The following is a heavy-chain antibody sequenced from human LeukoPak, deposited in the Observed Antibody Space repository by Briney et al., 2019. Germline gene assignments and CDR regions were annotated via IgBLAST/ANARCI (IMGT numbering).Heavy chain of an antibody. Sequence: GGSLRLSCAASGFTFSSYAITWVRQAPGKGLEWVGRIKSKTDGGTTDYAAPVKGRFTISRDDSKNTLYLQMNSLKTEDTAVYYCTTTAMVTYDYWGQGTLVTVSS. D-gene: IGHD5-18*01. CDR3: TTTAMVTYDY. CDR1: GFTFSSYA. V-gene: IGHV3-15*01. CDR2: IKSKTDGGTT. J-gene: IGHJ4*02.